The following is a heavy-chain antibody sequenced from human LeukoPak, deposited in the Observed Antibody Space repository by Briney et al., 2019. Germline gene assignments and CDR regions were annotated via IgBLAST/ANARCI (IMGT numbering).Heavy chain of an antibody. CDR3: ARHPFGVVIFIPPLTNWFDP. D-gene: IGHD3-3*01. CDR2: IYYSGST. J-gene: IGHJ5*02. Sequence: NPSETLSLTCTVSGGSISSGSYYWGWIRQPPGKGLEWIGSIYYSGSTYYNPSLKSRVTISVDTSKNQFSLKLSSVTAADTAVYYCARHPFGVVIFIPPLTNWFDPWGQGTLVTVSS. V-gene: IGHV4-39*01. CDR1: GGSISSGSYY.